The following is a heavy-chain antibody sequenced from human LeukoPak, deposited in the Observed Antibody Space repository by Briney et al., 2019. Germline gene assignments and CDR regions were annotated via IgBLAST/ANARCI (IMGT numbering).Heavy chain of an antibody. J-gene: IGHJ4*02. V-gene: IGHV3-23*01. D-gene: IGHD6-13*01. CDR2: INDSGGST. CDR3: AKGASSTWIDY. CDR1: GFTFSTYA. Sequence: GGSLRLSCASSGFTFSTYAMTWVGQAPGKGLEWVSSINDSGGSTLYAESVMGRFTMSRDNSKNTLYVQMNSLRAEDTAVYYCAKGASSTWIDYWGQGTLVTVSS.